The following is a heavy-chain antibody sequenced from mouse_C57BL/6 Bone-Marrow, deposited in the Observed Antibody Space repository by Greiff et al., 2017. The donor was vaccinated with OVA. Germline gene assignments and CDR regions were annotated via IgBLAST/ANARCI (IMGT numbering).Heavy chain of an antibody. J-gene: IGHJ2*01. Sequence: VQVVESGPELVKPGASVKISCKASGYTFTDYYINWVKQRPGQGLEWIGWIFPGSGSTYYNEKFKGKATLTVDKSSSTAYMLLSSLTSEDSAVYFCARERSFYWGYFDYWGQGTTLTVSS. D-gene: IGHD2-1*01. CDR3: ARERSFYWGYFDY. CDR1: GYTFTDYY. CDR2: IFPGSGST. V-gene: IGHV1-75*01.